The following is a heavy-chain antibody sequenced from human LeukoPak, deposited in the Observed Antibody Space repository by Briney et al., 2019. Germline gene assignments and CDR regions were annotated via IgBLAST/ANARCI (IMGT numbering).Heavy chain of an antibody. J-gene: IGHJ4*02. V-gene: IGHV3-23*01. Sequence: GGSLRLSCAASGFTFSTYAMSWVRQAPGKGLGWVSTISSSGGSTYYADSVKGRFTISRDNSENTLFLQMNSLRAEDTAVYYCAKRDLGYWGQGTLVTVSS. CDR1: GFTFSTYA. CDR3: AKRDLGY. CDR2: ISSSGGST.